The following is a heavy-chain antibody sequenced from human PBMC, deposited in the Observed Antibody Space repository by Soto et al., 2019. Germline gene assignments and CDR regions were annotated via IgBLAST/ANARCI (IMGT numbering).Heavy chain of an antibody. V-gene: IGHV3-48*03. D-gene: IGHD4-17*01. CDR3: ARGGGTVPSPGHFDY. CDR2: ISSSGSTI. J-gene: IGHJ4*02. CDR1: GFTFSSYE. Sequence: EVQLVESGGGLVQPGGSLRLSCAASGFTFSSYEMNWVRQAPGKGLEWVSYISSSGSTIYYADPVKGRFTISRDNAKNSLYLQMNSLRAEDTAVYYCARGGGTVPSPGHFDYWGQGTLVTVSS.